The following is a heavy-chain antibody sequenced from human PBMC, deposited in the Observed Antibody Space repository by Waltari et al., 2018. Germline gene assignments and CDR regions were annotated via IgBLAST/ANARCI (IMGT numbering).Heavy chain of an antibody. CDR2: ISYDGSNK. D-gene: IGHD3-22*01. Sequence: QVQLVESGGGVVQPGRSLRLSCAASGITFRSYAMPWVRKAPGKGLEWVAVISYDGSNKYYADSVKGRFTISRDNSKNTLYLQMNSLRAEDTAVYYCARGPLYDSSGQLGYWGQGTLVTVSS. CDR1: GITFRSYA. V-gene: IGHV3-30*01. J-gene: IGHJ4*02. CDR3: ARGPLYDSSGQLGY.